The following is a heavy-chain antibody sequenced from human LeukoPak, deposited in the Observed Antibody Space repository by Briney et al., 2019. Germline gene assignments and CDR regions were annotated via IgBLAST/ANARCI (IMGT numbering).Heavy chain of an antibody. Sequence: PSETLSLTCAVYGGSFSGYYWSWIRQPPGKGLEWIGEINHSGSTNYNPSLKSRVTISVDTSKNQFSLKLSSVTAADTAVYYCARVGGSGSYYPNWFDPWGQGTLVTVSS. CDR1: GGSFSGYY. CDR2: INHSGST. J-gene: IGHJ5*02. CDR3: ARVGGSGSYYPNWFDP. V-gene: IGHV4-34*01. D-gene: IGHD1-26*01.